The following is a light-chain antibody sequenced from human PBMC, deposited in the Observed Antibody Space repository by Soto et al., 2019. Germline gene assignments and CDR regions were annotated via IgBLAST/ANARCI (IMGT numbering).Light chain of an antibody. Sequence: EIEVTQSPATLSLSPGERATLSCRTSQSVGSYLAWYQKKPGQAPRLLIYDASNRANGIPAWFSGGGSGRNFTLTISSLQHEDYAVYYCQQRSNWLPLTFGGGTKVEI. V-gene: IGKV3-11*02. CDR2: DAS. CDR1: QSVGSY. CDR3: QQRSNWLPLT. J-gene: IGKJ4*01.